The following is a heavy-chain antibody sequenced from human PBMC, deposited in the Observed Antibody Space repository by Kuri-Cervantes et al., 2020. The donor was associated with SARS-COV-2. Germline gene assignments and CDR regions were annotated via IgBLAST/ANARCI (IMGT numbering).Heavy chain of an antibody. CDR3: ARGSYDFWSGYYYYYGMDV. CDR2: INHSGST. Sequence: SQTLSLTCAVYGGSFSGYYWSWIRQPPGKGLEWIGEINHSGSTNYNPSLKSRVTISVDTSKNQFSLKLSSVAAADTAVYYCARGSYDFWSGYYYYYGMDVWGQGTTVTVSS. J-gene: IGHJ6*02. D-gene: IGHD3-3*01. CDR1: GGSFSGYY. V-gene: IGHV4-34*01.